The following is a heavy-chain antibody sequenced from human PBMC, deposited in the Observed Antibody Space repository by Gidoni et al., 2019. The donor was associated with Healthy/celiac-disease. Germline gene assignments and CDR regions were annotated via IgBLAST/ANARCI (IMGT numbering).Heavy chain of an antibody. CDR1: GFTFSSYA. CDR3: AKEWRRSGYDSGNANY. Sequence: EVQLLESGGGLVQPGGSLRLSCAASGFTFSSYAMSWVRQAPGKGLEWVSAISGSGGSTYYADSVKGRFTISRDNSKNTLYLQMNSLRAEDTAVYYCAKEWRRSGYDSGNANYWGQGTLVTVSS. J-gene: IGHJ4*02. V-gene: IGHV3-23*01. CDR2: ISGSGGST. D-gene: IGHD5-12*01.